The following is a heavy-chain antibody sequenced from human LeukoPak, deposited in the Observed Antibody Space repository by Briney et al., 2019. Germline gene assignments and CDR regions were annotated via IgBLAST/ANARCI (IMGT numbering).Heavy chain of an antibody. V-gene: IGHV1-2*06. Sequence: ASVKVSCKASGYTFTDYYMHWVRQAPGQGFEWMGRINPNSGGTNNAQKLQGRVTMTRDTSVSTAHMELSRLTSDDTAVYYCATTVTTLYGMDVWGQGTTVTVSS. J-gene: IGHJ6*02. CDR2: INPNSGGT. CDR1: GYTFTDYY. CDR3: ATTVTTLYGMDV. D-gene: IGHD4-17*01.